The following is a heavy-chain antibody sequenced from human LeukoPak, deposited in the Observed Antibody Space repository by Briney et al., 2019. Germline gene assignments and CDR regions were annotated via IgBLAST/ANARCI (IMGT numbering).Heavy chain of an antibody. D-gene: IGHD2-8*01. Sequence: GSLRLSCAASGFIFSSHGMNWVRQPPGKGLEWIGEIYHSGSSNYNPSLKSRVSISVDKSRNRFSLRLSSVTAADTAVYYCASNGYYCIDVWGKGTTVTVSS. V-gene: IGHV4-4*02. CDR3: ASNGYYCIDV. J-gene: IGHJ6*03. CDR1: GFIFSSHG. CDR2: IYHSGSS.